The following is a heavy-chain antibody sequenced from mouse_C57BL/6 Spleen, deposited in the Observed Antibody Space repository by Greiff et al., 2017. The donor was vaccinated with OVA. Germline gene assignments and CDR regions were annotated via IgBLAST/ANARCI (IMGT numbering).Heavy chain of an antibody. CDR2: IDPSDSYT. CDR3: VREPYYYGSFYAMDY. CDR1: GYTFTSYW. V-gene: IGHV1-50*01. J-gene: IGHJ4*01. D-gene: IGHD1-1*01. Sequence: VKQSCKASGYTFTSYWMQWVKQRPGQGLEWIGEIDPSDSYTNYNQKFKGKATLTVDTSSSTAYMQLSSLTSEDSAVYYCVREPYYYGSFYAMDYWGQGTSVTVSS.